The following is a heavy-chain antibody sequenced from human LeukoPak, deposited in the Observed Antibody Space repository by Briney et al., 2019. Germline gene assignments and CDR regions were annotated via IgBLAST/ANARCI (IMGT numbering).Heavy chain of an antibody. Sequence: GGSLRLSRAASGFRFSDYYMSWIRQAPGKGLEWVSYISSSGTTTSYADSVKGRFTISRDNAKNSLFLQMNNLRAEDTAVYYCARDNSGSYSEGGFWGQGTLVTVSS. J-gene: IGHJ4*02. D-gene: IGHD1-26*01. CDR3: ARDNSGSYSEGGF. CDR2: ISSSGTTT. V-gene: IGHV3-11*01. CDR1: GFRFSDYY.